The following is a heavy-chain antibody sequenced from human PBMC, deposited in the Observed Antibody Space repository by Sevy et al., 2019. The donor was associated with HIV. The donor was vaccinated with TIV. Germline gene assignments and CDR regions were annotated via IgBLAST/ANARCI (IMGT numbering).Heavy chain of an antibody. Sequence: GGSLRLSCAASGFTFSSYTIHWVRQTPGKGLEWVAVLSYDGSNKYYADSVKGRFTVSRDNSKNTVFLQMNSLRPEDTAVYFCARGMKQYYYYDMAVWGQGTTVTVSS. V-gene: IGHV3-30-3*01. CDR2: LSYDGSNK. CDR3: ARGMKQYYYYDMAV. J-gene: IGHJ6*02. CDR1: GFTFSSYT.